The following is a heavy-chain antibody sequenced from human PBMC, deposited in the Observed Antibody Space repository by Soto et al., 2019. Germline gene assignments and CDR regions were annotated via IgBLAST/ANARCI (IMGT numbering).Heavy chain of an antibody. CDR1: VFIFSSYG. V-gene: IGHV3-33*06. CDR3: AKYIAVAPGWLDP. J-gene: IGHJ5*02. D-gene: IGHD6-19*01. Sequence: GGSLRLSCAASVFIFSSYGMHWVRQAPGKGLEWVAGIWYDGSNTFYSDAVKGRFSISRDNSKNTVDLQMNSLRAEDTAVYYCAKYIAVAPGWLDPWGQGIQVTVSS. CDR2: IWYDGSNT.